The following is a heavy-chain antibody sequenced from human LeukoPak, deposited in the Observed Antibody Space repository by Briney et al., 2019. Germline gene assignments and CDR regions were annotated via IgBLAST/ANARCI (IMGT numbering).Heavy chain of an antibody. CDR1: GFTFSSYS. CDR2: ISSSSSYI. CDR3: ASNQQWLVGGHDY. J-gene: IGHJ4*02. D-gene: IGHD6-19*01. V-gene: IGHV3-21*01. Sequence: GGSLRLSCAASGFTFSSYSMNWVRQAPGKGLEWVSSISSSSSYIYYADSVKGRFTISRDNAENSLYLQMNSLRAEDTAVYYCASNQQWLVGGHDYWGQGTLVTVSS.